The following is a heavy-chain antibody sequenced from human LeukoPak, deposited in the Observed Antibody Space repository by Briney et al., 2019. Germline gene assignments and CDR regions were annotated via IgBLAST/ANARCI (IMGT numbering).Heavy chain of an antibody. CDR2: INYSGST. CDR1: GGSISSQC. Sequence: PSETLSLTCSVSGGSISSQCWGWIRRPPGKGLEWLGCINYSGSTHYNPSLESRVTISAATSKNQFSLKLSSVTAADTAVYYCARVRGLGVISPYFDYWGQGILVTVSS. V-gene: IGHV4-59*08. CDR3: ARVRGLGVISPYFDY. J-gene: IGHJ4*02. D-gene: IGHD3-16*02.